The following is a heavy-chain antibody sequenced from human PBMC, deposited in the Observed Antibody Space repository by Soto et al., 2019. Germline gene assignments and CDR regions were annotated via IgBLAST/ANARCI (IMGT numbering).Heavy chain of an antibody. V-gene: IGHV1-18*01. D-gene: IGHD1-26*01. CDR3: ARDWGVGATSHYYYYGMDV. CDR1: GYTFTSYG. CDR2: ISAYNGNT. Sequence: ASVKVSCKASGYTFTSYGISWVRQAPGQGLEWMGWISAYNGNTNYAQKLQGRVTMTTDTSTSTAYMELRSLRSDDTAVYYCARDWGVGATSHYYYYGMDVWGQGTTVTVYS. J-gene: IGHJ6*02.